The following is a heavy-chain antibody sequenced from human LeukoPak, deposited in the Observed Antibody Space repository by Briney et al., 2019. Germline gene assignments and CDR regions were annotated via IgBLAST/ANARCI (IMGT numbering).Heavy chain of an antibody. CDR2: IYYSGST. J-gene: IGHJ4*02. CDR3: ARDPIAAAGSGLFDY. V-gene: IGHV4-30-4*02. CDR1: GGSISSGDYY. Sequence: PSETLSLTCTVSGGSISSGDYYWSWIRQPPGKGLEWIGYIYYSGSTYYNPSLKSRVTISVDTSKNQFSLKLSSVTAADTAVYYCARDPIAAAGSGLFDYWGQGTLVTVSS. D-gene: IGHD6-13*01.